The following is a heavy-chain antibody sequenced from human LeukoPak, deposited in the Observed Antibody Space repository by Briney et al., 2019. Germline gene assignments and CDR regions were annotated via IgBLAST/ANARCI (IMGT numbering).Heavy chain of an antibody. D-gene: IGHD3-10*01. CDR1: GYSISSGYY. V-gene: IGHV4-38-2*02. J-gene: IGHJ4*02. CDR3: ARSYYYGSVDY. CDR2: IYYSGST. Sequence: SETLSLTCTVSGYSISSGYYWGWIRRPPGKGLEWIGSIYYSGSTYYNPSLKSRVTISVDTSKNQSSLKLSSVTAADTAVYYCARSYYYGSVDYWGQGTLVTVSS.